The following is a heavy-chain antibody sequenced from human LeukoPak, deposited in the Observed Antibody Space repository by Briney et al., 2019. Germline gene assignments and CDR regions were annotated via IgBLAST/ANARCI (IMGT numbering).Heavy chain of an antibody. J-gene: IGHJ6*02. CDR1: GGSISSGGYY. Sequence: SQTLSLTCTVSGGSISSGGYYWSWIRQPPGKGLEWIGYIHYTGSTDYNPSLRSRVTLSIDMSKNQFSLRLSSVTAADTAVYYCARTGGDCSSGLCYYAMDVWGQGTTVTVS. CDR3: ARTGGDCSSGLCYYAMDV. CDR2: IHYTGST. D-gene: IGHD2-21*02. V-gene: IGHV4-31*03.